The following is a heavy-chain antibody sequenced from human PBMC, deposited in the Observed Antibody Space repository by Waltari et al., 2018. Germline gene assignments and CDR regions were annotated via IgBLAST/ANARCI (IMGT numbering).Heavy chain of an antibody. CDR3: ARGADYGDSAEYFQH. CDR2: INHSGST. Sequence: QVQLQQWGAGLLKPSETLSLTCAVYGGSFSGYYWSLIRQPPGKGLEWIWEINHSGSTNYNPSLKSRVTISVDTSKNQFSLKLSSVTAADTAVYYCARGADYGDSAEYFQHWGQGTLVTVSS. CDR1: GGSFSGYY. D-gene: IGHD4-17*01. J-gene: IGHJ1*01. V-gene: IGHV4-34*01.